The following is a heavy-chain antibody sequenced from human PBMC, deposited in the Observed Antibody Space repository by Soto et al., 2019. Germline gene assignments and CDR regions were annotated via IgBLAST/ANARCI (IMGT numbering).Heavy chain of an antibody. D-gene: IGHD5-12*01. Sequence: GASVKVSCKASGGTFSSYAISWVRQAPGQGLEWMGGIIPIVGTANYAQKFQGRVTITADESTSTAYMELSSLRSEDTAVYYCARGADSGYDHVYYYYGMDVWGQGTTVTVSS. CDR2: IIPIVGTA. V-gene: IGHV1-69*13. CDR1: GGTFSSYA. J-gene: IGHJ6*02. CDR3: ARGADSGYDHVYYYYGMDV.